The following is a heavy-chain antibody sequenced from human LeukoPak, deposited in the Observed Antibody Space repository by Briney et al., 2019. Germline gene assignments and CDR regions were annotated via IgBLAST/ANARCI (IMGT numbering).Heavy chain of an antibody. CDR1: GGSISSGDYY. J-gene: IGHJ3*02. CDR2: IYYSGST. CDR3: ARARGDTSSRDAFDI. V-gene: IGHV4-30-4*08. D-gene: IGHD2-2*01. Sequence: SQTLSLTCTVSGGSISSGDYYWSWIRQPPGKGLEWIGYIYYSGSTYYNPSLKSRVTISVDTSKNQFSLKLSPVTAADTAVYYCARARGDTSSRDAFDIWGQGTMVTVSS.